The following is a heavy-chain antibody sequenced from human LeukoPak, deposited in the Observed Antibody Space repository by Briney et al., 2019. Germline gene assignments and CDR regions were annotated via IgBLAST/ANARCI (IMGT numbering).Heavy chain of an antibody. CDR1: GFTLDDYA. V-gene: IGHV3-21*01. CDR2: IGSSSSYI. CDR3: ARGPMYSSSWLVY. Sequence: TGGSLRLSCAASGFTLDDYAMHWVRQAPGKGLEWVSSIGSSSSYIYYADSEKGRFTISRDNSKNSLYLQMNSLRAEDTAVYYCARGPMYSSSWLVYWGQGTLVTVSS. J-gene: IGHJ4*02. D-gene: IGHD6-13*01.